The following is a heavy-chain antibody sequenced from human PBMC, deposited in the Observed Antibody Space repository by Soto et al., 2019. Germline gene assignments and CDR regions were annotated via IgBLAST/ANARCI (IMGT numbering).Heavy chain of an antibody. CDR3: TTVGQYYYDSSGPMRGRHLAFDY. Sequence: PGGSLRLSCAASGFTFSNAWMNWFRQAPGKGLEWVGRIKSKTDGGTTDYAAPVKGRFTISRDDSKNTLYLQMNSLKTEDTAVYYCTTVGQYYYDSSGPMRGRHLAFDYWGQGTLVTVSS. J-gene: IGHJ4*02. D-gene: IGHD3-22*01. CDR2: IKSKTDGGTT. CDR1: GFTFSNAW. V-gene: IGHV3-15*07.